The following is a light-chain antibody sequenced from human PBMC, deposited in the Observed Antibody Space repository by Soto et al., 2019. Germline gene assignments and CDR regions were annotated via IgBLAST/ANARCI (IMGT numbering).Light chain of an antibody. CDR1: QSVSDSH. CDR3: QRYDRSPIFT. CDR2: GAS. J-gene: IGKJ3*01. V-gene: IGKV3-20*01. Sequence: EIVLTQSPGTLSLSPGERATLSCRASQSVSDSHLAWYHQKPGQPPRLLIYGASNRATGIPDRFSGRGSGTDFTPTISRLEPEDFATYYCQRYDRSPIFTFGPGTKVDV.